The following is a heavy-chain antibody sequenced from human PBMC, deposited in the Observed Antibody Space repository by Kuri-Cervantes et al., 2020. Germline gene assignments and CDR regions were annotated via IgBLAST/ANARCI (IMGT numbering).Heavy chain of an antibody. CDR1: GFTFSNAW. J-gene: IGHJ4*02. D-gene: IGHD6-19*01. CDR3: ARSLSGWYDY. CDR2: IKSKSDGGTT. Sequence: GESLRLSCAASGFTFSNAWMSWVRQAPGKGLEWVGRIKSKSDGGTTDYAAPVKGRFTIFRDNAQNSLFLQMNDLRAEDTAVYYCARSLSGWYDYWGQGTLVTVSS. V-gene: IGHV3-15*01.